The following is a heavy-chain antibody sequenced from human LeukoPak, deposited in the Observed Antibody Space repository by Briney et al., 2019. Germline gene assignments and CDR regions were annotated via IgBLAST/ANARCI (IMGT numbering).Heavy chain of an antibody. J-gene: IGHJ4*02. V-gene: IGHV4-59*01. CDR1: GGSIGSYY. CDR2: IYYSGST. D-gene: IGHD6-19*01. Sequence: SETLSLTCTVSGGSIGSYYWSWIRQPPGKGLEWIGYIYYSGSTNYNPSLKSRVTISVDTSKNQFSLKLSSVTAADTAVYYCAREGSSGWYDYWGQGTLVTVSS. CDR3: AREGSSGWYDY.